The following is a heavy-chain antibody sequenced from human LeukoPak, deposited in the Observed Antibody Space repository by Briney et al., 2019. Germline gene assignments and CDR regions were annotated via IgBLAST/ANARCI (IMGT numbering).Heavy chain of an antibody. CDR1: GYTFTSYA. CDR2: INANTGNP. D-gene: IGHD1-26*01. J-gene: IGHJ4*02. Sequence: ASVKVSCKASGYTFTSYAMNWVRQAPGQGLEWMGWINANTGNPTYAQGFTGRFVFSLDTSVSTAYLQISSLKAEDTAVYYCAKVGGSYQSYVDYWGRGTLVTVSS. CDR3: AKVGGSYQSYVDY. V-gene: IGHV7-4-1*02.